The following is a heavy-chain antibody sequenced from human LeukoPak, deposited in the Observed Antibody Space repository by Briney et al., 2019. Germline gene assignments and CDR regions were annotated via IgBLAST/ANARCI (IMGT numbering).Heavy chain of an antibody. J-gene: IGHJ5*02. CDR1: GGSISSRSYY. CDR2: IYYSGST. V-gene: IGHV4-39*01. Sequence: SETLSLTCTVSGGSISSRSYYWGWIRQPPGKGLEWIGSIYYSGSTYYNPSLKSRVTISVDTSRNQFSLKLSSVTAADTAVYYCARHIEKALRVSRLGWFDPWGQGTLVTVSS. CDR3: ARHIEKALRVSRLGWFDP. D-gene: IGHD3-9*01.